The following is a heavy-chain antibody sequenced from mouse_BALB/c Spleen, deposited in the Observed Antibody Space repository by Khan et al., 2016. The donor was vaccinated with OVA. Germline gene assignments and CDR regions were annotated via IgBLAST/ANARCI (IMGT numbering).Heavy chain of an antibody. CDR2: IWSGGST. Sequence: QVQLKQSGPGLVQPSQSLSITCTASGFSLTSYGIHWVRQSPGKGLEWLGVIWSGGSTDYSAAFISRLSISKDKSKSQAFFKMNSMLTNDTAIYVCARSYEYDEGIAYWGQGTLVTVSA. D-gene: IGHD2-4*01. V-gene: IGHV2-2*02. J-gene: IGHJ3*01. CDR1: GFSLTSYG. CDR3: ARSYEYDEGIAY.